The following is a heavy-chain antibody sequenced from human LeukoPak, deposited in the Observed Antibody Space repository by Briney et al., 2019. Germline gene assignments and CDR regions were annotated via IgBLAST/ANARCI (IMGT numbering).Heavy chain of an antibody. CDR2: ISSSSSTI. D-gene: IGHD1-26*01. V-gene: IGHV3-48*01. CDR3: ARDSRRSYKYYYYYYIDV. J-gene: IGHJ6*03. Sequence: PGGALSLSCAATGCTFSSYSMNWARQARGKGVEGVSYISSSSSTIYYADSVKGRFTISRDNAKNSLYLQMNSLRAEDTAVYYCARDSRRSYKYYYYYYIDVCGKGTAITVSS. CDR1: GCTFSSYS.